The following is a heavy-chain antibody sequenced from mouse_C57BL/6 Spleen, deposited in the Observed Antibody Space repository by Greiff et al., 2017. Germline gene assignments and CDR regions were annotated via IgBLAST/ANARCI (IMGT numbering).Heavy chain of an antibody. CDR1: GFTFSDYG. V-gene: IGHV5-17*01. CDR2: ISSGSSTI. Sequence: EVKLVESGGGLVKPGGSLKLSCAASGFTFSDYGMHWVRQAPEKGLEWVAYISSGSSTIYYADTVKGRFTISRDNAKNTLFLQMTSLRSEDTAMYYCAPNYYDWCAYWGQGTLVTVSA. J-gene: IGHJ3*01. D-gene: IGHD2-4*01. CDR3: APNYYDWCAY.